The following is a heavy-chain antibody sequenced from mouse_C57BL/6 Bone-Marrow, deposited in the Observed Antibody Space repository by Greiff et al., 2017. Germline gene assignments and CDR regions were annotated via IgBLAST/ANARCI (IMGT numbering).Heavy chain of an antibody. J-gene: IGHJ4*01. CDR3: SEDSAVYYCAYYYGSSPFYAMDY. V-gene: IGHV1-87*01. CDR2: GQGLEWIG. Sequence: VQLQESGPELARPWASVKISCQAFYTFSRRVHFAIRDTNYWMQWVKQRPGQGLEWIGAIYPGNGDTSYNQKFKGKATLTADKSSRTAYMQLSSLTSEDSAVYYCAYYYGSSPFYAMDYWGQGTSVTVSS. D-gene: IGHD1-1*01. CDR1: YTFSRRVH.